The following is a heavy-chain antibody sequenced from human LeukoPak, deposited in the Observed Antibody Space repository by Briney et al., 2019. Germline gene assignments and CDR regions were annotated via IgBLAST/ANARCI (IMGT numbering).Heavy chain of an antibody. J-gene: IGHJ4*02. CDR1: GGSFSGYY. Sequence: SGTLSLTCAVYGGSFSGYYWSWIRQPPGKGLEWIGEINHSGSTNYNPSLKSRVTISVDTSKNQFPLKLSSVTAADTAVYYCARMGLFWGQGTLVTVSS. D-gene: IGHD3-3*01. CDR3: ARMGLF. CDR2: INHSGST. V-gene: IGHV4-34*01.